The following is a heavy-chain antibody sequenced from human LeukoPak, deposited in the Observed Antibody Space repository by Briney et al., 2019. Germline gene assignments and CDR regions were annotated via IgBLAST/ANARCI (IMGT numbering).Heavy chain of an antibody. Sequence: GETLKISFKGSGYSFISYWSGWVRPMPGKSRGWVGVFYTGDPDTRYSPSFQGQVTISADKSISTAYLQWSSLKASDTAMYYCARGLGAAAGHDAFDIWGQGTMVTVSS. CDR3: ARGLGAAAGHDAFDI. V-gene: IGHV5-51*01. D-gene: IGHD6-13*01. J-gene: IGHJ3*02. CDR2: FYTGDPDT. CDR1: GYSFISYW.